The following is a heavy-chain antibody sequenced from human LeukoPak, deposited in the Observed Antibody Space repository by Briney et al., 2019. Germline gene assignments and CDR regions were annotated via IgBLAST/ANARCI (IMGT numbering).Heavy chain of an antibody. CDR1: GVTLSTYA. CDR3: AKVKWKLIGYFDY. D-gene: IGHD1-20*01. V-gene: IGHV3-23*01. J-gene: IGHJ4*02. Sequence: GGSLRLSCAASGVTLSTYAMSWARQAPGKGLEWVSVLTGDGGTYYADSVKGRFTNSRDDSKNTLFLQMNSLRAEDTAVYFCAKVKWKLIGYFDYWGQGTLVTVSS. CDR2: LTGDGGT.